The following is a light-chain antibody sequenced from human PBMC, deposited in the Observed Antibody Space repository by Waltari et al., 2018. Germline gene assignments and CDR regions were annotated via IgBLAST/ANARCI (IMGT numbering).Light chain of an antibody. Sequence: SYELTQPPSVSVSPGQTARITCSGDALPKTYVSWFQQKPSQSPVLIIFEDRKRPSGIPERFSGSSSGTVATLTISGAQVEDEADYYCYSTDNSGDHKLFGGGTRLTVL. CDR2: EDR. J-gene: IGLJ2*01. CDR1: ALPKTY. CDR3: YSTDNSGDHKL. V-gene: IGLV3-10*01.